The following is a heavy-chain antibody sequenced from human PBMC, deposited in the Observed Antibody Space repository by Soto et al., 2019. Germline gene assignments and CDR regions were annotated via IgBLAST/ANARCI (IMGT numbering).Heavy chain of an antibody. CDR3: ARDVSYLRFDH. J-gene: IGHJ4*02. D-gene: IGHD3-16*02. CDR2: MNQDGSEI. Sequence: PGGSLRLSCVGSGFTFSSFWICWIRQTPGKGLEWVTNMNQDGSEIAYADSVKGRFTVSRDNAKNAVYLQMNSLTVEDTAVYFCARDVSYLRFDHWGLGALVTVSS. V-gene: IGHV3-7*01. CDR1: GFTFSSFW.